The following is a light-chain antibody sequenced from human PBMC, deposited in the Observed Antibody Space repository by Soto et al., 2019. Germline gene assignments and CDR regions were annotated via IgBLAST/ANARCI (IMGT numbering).Light chain of an antibody. CDR1: QSVLYSSNNKNY. CDR2: WAS. Sequence: IVMTQSPDSLAVSLGERATINCKSSQSVLYSSNNKNYLAWYQQKPGQPPKLLIYWASTRESGVPDRFSGSGSGTDFTLTISSLQAEDVAVYYCQQYHSTPNTFGQGTKLEIK. J-gene: IGKJ2*01. V-gene: IGKV4-1*01. CDR3: QQYHSTPNT.